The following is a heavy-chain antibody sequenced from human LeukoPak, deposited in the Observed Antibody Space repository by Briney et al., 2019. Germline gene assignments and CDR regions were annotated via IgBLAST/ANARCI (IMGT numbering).Heavy chain of an antibody. CDR1: GYTFTSYG. J-gene: IGHJ6*03. CDR2: ISAYNGNT. V-gene: IGHV1-18*01. Sequence: GASVKVSCKASGYTFTSYGISWVRQAPGQGLEWMGWISAYNGNTNYAQKLQGRVTMTTDTSTSTAYMELRSLRSDDTAVYYCARETELWFGGSDYYYYMDVWGKGTTVTVSS. CDR3: ARETELWFGGSDYYYYMDV. D-gene: IGHD3-10*01.